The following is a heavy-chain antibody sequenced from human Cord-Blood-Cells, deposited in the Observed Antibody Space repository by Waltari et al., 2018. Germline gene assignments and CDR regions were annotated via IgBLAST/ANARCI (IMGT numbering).Heavy chain of an antibody. CDR3: ARHVLWYGSGSYYFDY. CDR1: GGSISSSSYY. Sequence: QLQLQESGPGLVKPSETLSLTCPVSGGSISSSSYYWGWIRQPPGKGLEWSGSIYYSGSTYYNPSLKSRVTISVDTSKNQFSLKLSSVTAADTAVYYCARHVLWYGSGSYYFDYWGQGTLVTVSS. J-gene: IGHJ4*02. D-gene: IGHD3-10*01. V-gene: IGHV4-39*01. CDR2: IYYSGST.